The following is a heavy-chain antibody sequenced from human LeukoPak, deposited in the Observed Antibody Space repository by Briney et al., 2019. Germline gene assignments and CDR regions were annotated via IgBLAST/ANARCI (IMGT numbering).Heavy chain of an antibody. V-gene: IGHV3-30*02. CDR1: GFTFSSYG. Sequence: GGSLRLSCAASGFTFSSYGMHWVRQAPGKGLEWVAFIRYDGSNKYYADSVKGRFTISRDNSKNTLYLQMNSLRAEDTAVYYCARDGRAYDSSGYYLGVYGMDVWGQGTTVTVSS. J-gene: IGHJ6*02. CDR3: ARDGRAYDSSGYYLGVYGMDV. D-gene: IGHD3-22*01. CDR2: IRYDGSNK.